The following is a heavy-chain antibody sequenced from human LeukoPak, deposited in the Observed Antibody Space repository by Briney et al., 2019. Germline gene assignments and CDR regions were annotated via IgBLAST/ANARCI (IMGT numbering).Heavy chain of an antibody. CDR1: GFTFSSYA. J-gene: IGHJ4*02. V-gene: IGHV3-23*01. D-gene: IGHD6-25*01. CDR2: ISGSGGSI. CDR3: ARDPPAGSLDY. Sequence: GGSLRLSCAASGFTFSSYAMSWVRQAPGKGLEWVSAISGSGGSIYYADSVKGRFTISRDNAKNSLYLQMSSLRAEDTAVYYCARDPPAGSLDYWGQGTLVTVYS.